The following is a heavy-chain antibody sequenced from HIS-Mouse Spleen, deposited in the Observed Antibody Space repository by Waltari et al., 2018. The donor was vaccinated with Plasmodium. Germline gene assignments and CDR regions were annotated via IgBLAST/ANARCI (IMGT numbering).Heavy chain of an antibody. CDR2: INPNRG. Sequence: QVQLVQSGAEVKKPGASVKVSCKDSGYTFTGYYMHWGRQAPGQGLGGMGWINPNRGETSISTAYMELSRLRSDDTAVYYGAVGRWLQPRDYWGQGTLVTVSS. V-gene: IGHV1-2*02. CDR1: GYTFTGYY. J-gene: IGHJ4*02. CDR3: AVGRWLQPRDY. D-gene: IGHD5-12*01.